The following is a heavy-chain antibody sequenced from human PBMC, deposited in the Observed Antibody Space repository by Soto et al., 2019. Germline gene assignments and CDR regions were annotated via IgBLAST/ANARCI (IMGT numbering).Heavy chain of an antibody. V-gene: IGHV4-59*08. Sequence: SETLSLTCGVSGASVTSDYWSWVRQPPEKGLEWIGYMHHSGTANYNPSLKSRVTISVDTSKNQFSLTLNSVTAADTAVYYCARYYDFWTGLDYWGQGTLVTVSS. J-gene: IGHJ4*02. CDR2: MHHSGTA. CDR1: GASVTSDY. CDR3: ARYYDFWTGLDY. D-gene: IGHD3-3*01.